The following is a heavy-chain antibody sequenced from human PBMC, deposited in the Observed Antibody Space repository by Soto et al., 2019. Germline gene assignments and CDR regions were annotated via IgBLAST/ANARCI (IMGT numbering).Heavy chain of an antibody. CDR3: TQRLGWPQNAN. D-gene: IGHD3-16*01. J-gene: IGHJ4*02. V-gene: IGHV2-5*02. CDR1: GFSLTTSGVA. CDR2: IYSDDDE. Sequence: SGPTLVNPTQTLTLTCTFSGFSLTTSGVAVGWIRQPPGKALEWLAIIYSDDDERYSPSLKSRLTITKDTSKNQVVLTMTDMDPVDTATYYCTQRLGWPQNANWGQGTLVTVSS.